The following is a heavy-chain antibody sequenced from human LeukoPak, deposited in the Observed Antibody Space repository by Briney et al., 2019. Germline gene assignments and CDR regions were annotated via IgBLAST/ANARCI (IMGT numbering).Heavy chain of an antibody. D-gene: IGHD3-16*02. CDR3: VRTFYDYVWGSYRPSFDY. V-gene: IGHV4-34*01. J-gene: IGHJ4*02. CDR1: GGSFSGYY. CDR2: INHSGST. Sequence: SETLSLTCAVYGGSFSGYYWRGIRQPPGKGLEWIGEINHSGSTNYNPSLKSRVTISVDTSKNQFSLKLSSVTAADTAVYCCVRTFYDYVWGSYRPSFDYWGQGTLVTVSS.